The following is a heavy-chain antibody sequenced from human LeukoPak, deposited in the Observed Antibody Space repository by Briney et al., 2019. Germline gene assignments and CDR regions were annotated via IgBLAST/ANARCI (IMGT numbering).Heavy chain of an antibody. V-gene: IGHV1-8*02. D-gene: IGHD5-24*01. Sequence: VASVKVSCKASGYTFKNYDINWVRQATGQRLEWMGWMNPNSGNTGFAQKFQDRVSMTRDTSINTAYMELTSLRSGDTAVYYCARATPGGLHGYSFDYWGQGTVVTVYS. J-gene: IGHJ4*02. CDR3: ARATPGGLHGYSFDY. CDR1: GYTFKNYD. CDR2: MNPNSGNT.